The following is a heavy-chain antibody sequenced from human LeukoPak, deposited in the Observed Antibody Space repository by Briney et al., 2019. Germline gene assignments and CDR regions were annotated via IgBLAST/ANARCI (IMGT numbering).Heavy chain of an antibody. D-gene: IGHD6-13*01. CDR1: GGSISSYY. CDR2: IYYSGST. V-gene: IGHV4-59*01. Sequence: SETLSLTCTVSGGSISSYYWSWIRQPPGKGLEWIGYIYYSGSTNYNPSLKSRVTISVDTSKNQFSLKLSSVTAADTAVYYCARESRGRVEALFAPWGQATPVTVSS. J-gene: IGHJ5*02. CDR3: ARESRGRVEALFAP.